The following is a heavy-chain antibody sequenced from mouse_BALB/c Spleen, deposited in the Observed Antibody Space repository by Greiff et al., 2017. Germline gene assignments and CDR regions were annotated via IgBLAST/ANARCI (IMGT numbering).Heavy chain of an antibody. CDR3: ARGATMSYAMDY. D-gene: IGHD2-4*01. CDR1: GFTFSSYA. CDR2: ISSGGST. Sequence: EVQVVESGGGLVKPGGSLKLSCAASGFTFSSYAMSWVRQTPEKRLEWVASISSGGSTYYPDSVKGRFTISRDNARNILYLQMSSLRSEDTAMYYCARGATMSYAMDYWGQGTSVTVSS. V-gene: IGHV5-6-5*01. J-gene: IGHJ4*01.